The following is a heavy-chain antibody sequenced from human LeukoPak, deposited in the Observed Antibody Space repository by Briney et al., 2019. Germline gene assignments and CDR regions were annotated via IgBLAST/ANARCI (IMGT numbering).Heavy chain of an antibody. Sequence: ASVKLSCKASGYTFTDYYMHWVRQAPGQGFEWMGWINPNDGDTNYAQKFQGRVTMTRDTSISTAYMEVSRLRSDDTAVYYCARANFLYCSSTACLFDYWGQGTLVTVSS. D-gene: IGHD2-2*01. CDR1: GYTFTDYY. V-gene: IGHV1-2*02. CDR2: INPNDGDT. J-gene: IGHJ4*02. CDR3: ARANFLYCSSTACLFDY.